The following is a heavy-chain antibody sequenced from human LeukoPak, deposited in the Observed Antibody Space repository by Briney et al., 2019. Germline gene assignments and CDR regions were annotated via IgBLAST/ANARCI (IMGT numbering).Heavy chain of an antibody. V-gene: IGHV3-53*04. J-gene: IGHJ4*02. CDR3: ASRMTL. D-gene: IGHD2-21*02. CDR1: GVTVSSDY. CDR2: IYSGGDT. Sequence: GGSLRLSCAVSGVTVSSDYMSWVRQAPGKGLEWVSLIYSGGDTYYADSVKGRFTISRHISQNTLYLQMNSLRPEDTAIYYCASRMTLGGPGTLVTVSS.